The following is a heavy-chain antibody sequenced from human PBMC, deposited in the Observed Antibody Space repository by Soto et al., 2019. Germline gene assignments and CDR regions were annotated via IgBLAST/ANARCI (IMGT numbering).Heavy chain of an antibody. Sequence: SETLSLTCTVPGGSISSYHWSWIRQAPGKGLECIGYIYYSGSTSYNPSLRSRVTISVDTSKNQFSLKLSSGTAADTAVYYCARGPTADFCSGGSCYGGWFHPWGQGTLVTVSS. CDR1: GGSISSYH. CDR3: ARGPTADFCSGGSCYGGWFHP. D-gene: IGHD2-15*01. V-gene: IGHV4-59*01. CDR2: IYYSGST. J-gene: IGHJ5*02.